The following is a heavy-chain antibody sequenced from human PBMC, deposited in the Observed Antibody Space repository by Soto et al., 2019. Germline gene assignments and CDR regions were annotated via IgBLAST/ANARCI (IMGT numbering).Heavy chain of an antibody. CDR1: GYAFTTYG. CDR3: ARGRYGDY. D-gene: IGHD1-1*01. Sequence: QVHRVQSGAEVKKPGASVKVSCQGSGYAFTTYGITWVRQAPGQGLEWMGWISAHNGNTNYAQKLQGRVTVTRDTSTSTAYMELRSLRYDDTALYYCARGRYGDYWGQGALVTVSS. CDR2: ISAHNGNT. J-gene: IGHJ4*02. V-gene: IGHV1-18*01.